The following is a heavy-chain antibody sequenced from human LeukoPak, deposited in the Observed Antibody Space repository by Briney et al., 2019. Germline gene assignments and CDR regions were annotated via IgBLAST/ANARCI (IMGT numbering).Heavy chain of an antibody. CDR1: GYTFTSYY. V-gene: IGHV1-46*01. Sequence: SGKVSCKASGYTFTSYYMHWVRQAPGQGLEWMGIINSSGGSTSYAQKFQGRVTMTRETSTSTVYMEVSSLRSEDTAVYYCARGRPAIAAAGTWRYFDYWGQGTLVTVSS. CDR2: INSSGGST. J-gene: IGHJ4*02. D-gene: IGHD6-13*01. CDR3: ARGRPAIAAAGTWRYFDY.